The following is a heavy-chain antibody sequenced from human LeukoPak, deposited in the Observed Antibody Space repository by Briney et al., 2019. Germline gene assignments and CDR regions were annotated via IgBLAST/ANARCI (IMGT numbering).Heavy chain of an antibody. D-gene: IGHD2-15*01. Sequence: GASVKVSCKAAGYTFTGYYMFWVRQAPGQGLEWVGRINPNSGGTNYAQKFQGRVTMTRDTSISTAYMELSRLRSDDTAVYYCARGYCSGGSCYSVENRFDPWGQGTLVTVSS. J-gene: IGHJ5*02. V-gene: IGHV1-2*06. CDR2: INPNSGGT. CDR1: GYTFTGYY. CDR3: ARGYCSGGSCYSVENRFDP.